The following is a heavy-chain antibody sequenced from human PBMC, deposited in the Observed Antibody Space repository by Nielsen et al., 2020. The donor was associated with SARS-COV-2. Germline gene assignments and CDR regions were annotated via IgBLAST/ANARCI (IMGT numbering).Heavy chain of an antibody. V-gene: IGHV4-4*02. D-gene: IGHD4-23*01. CDR2: IYHSGST. CDR3: ARSAVFYGGNSARYFDL. Sequence: SETLSLTCAVSGGSISSSNWWSWIRQPPGKGLEWIGEIYHSGSTNYNPSLKSRVTISVDKSKNQFSLKLSSVTAADTAVYYCARSAVFYGGNSARYFDLWGRGTLVTVSS. CDR1: GGSISSSNW. J-gene: IGHJ2*01.